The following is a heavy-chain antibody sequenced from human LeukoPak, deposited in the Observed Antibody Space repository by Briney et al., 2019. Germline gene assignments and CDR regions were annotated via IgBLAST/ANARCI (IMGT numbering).Heavy chain of an antibody. CDR2: ISAYNGNT. D-gene: IGHD1-7*01. J-gene: IGHJ3*02. V-gene: IGHV1-18*01. CDR3: ARESELELRGAFDT. Sequence: ASVKVSCKASGYTFTSYGISWVRQAPGQGLEWMGWISAYNGNTNYAQKLQGRVTMTTDTSTSTAYMELRSLRSDDTAVYYCARESELELRGAFDTWGQGTMVTVSS. CDR1: GYTFTSYG.